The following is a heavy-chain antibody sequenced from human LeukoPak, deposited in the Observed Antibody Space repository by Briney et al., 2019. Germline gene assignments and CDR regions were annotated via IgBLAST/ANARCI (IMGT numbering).Heavy chain of an antibody. Sequence: GGSLRLSCAASGFTFSSYSMNWVRQAPGKGLEWVSYISSSSSTIYYADSVKGRFTISRDNAKNSLYLQMNSLRAEDTAVYYCARHRQYYGSGSLYYFDYWGQGTLVTVSS. CDR1: GFTFSSYS. CDR3: ARHRQYYGSGSLYYFDY. J-gene: IGHJ4*02. D-gene: IGHD3-10*01. V-gene: IGHV3-48*01. CDR2: ISSSSSTI.